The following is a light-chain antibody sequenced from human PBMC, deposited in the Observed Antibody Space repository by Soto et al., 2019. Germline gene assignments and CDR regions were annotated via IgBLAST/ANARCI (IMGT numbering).Light chain of an antibody. J-gene: IGKJ1*01. Sequence: DIQMTQSPSSLSASVGDRVTITCRASQGIRNELGWYQQKPGKAPKRLIYAASSLQSGVPSSFSGSGSGTEFTLTISSLQPEDFATYYCLQHNSYPLTFGQGTKVEIK. CDR3: LQHNSYPLT. CDR2: AAS. V-gene: IGKV1-17*01. CDR1: QGIRNE.